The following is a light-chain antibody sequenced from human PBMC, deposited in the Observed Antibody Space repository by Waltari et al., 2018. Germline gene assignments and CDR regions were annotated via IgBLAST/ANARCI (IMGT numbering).Light chain of an antibody. J-gene: IGKJ4*01. CDR1: HMVASNY. Sequence: ENVLTQSPGTLSLSPGDRATLSCRASHMVASNYVAWYQQRPGQAPRLLIFGATRRATGIPDRFSGSGYGTDFTLTISRREPEDVVVYYYQHYGNSPQLTFAGGTRREIK. V-gene: IGKV3-20*01. CDR2: GAT. CDR3: QHYGNSPQLT.